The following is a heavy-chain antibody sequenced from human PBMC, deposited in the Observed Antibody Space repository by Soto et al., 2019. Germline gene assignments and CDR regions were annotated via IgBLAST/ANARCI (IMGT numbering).Heavy chain of an antibody. J-gene: IGHJ4*02. V-gene: IGHV3-21*01. CDR3: AREKGYSGYGPISGAPDY. CDR2: ISSSSSYI. D-gene: IGHD5-12*01. CDR1: GFTFSSYS. Sequence: EVQLVESGGGLVKPGGSLRLSCAASGFTFSSYSMNWVRQAPGKGLEWVSSISSSSSYIYYADSVKGRFTISRDNAKNSLYLKMNSLRAEDTAVYYCAREKGYSGYGPISGAPDYWGQGTLVTVSS.